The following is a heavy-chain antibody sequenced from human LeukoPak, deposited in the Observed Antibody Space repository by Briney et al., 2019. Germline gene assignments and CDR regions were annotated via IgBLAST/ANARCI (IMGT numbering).Heavy chain of an antibody. CDR1: GGSISSYY. Sequence: SETLSLTCIVSGGSISSYYWSWIRQPPGKGLEWIGYIYYSGSTNYNPSLKSRVTISVDTSKNQFSLKLSSVTAADTAVYYCARRITMVRGVIGRKNWFDPWGQGTLVTVSS. J-gene: IGHJ5*02. CDR2: IYYSGST. V-gene: IGHV4-59*01. D-gene: IGHD3-10*01. CDR3: ARRITMVRGVIGRKNWFDP.